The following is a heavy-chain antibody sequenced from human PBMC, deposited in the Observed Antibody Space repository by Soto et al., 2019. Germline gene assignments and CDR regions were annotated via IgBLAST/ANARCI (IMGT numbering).Heavy chain of an antibody. D-gene: IGHD3-22*01. CDR3: AKGTNYYDSSGYYRSPEYFQH. CDR1: GFTFISYA. Sequence: GSLRLSCAASGFTFISYAIIFFRQSPGKGLEWVSAISGSGGSTYYADSVKGRFTISRDNSKNTLYLQMNSLRAEDTAVYYCAKGTNYYDSSGYYRSPEYFQHWGQGTLVTVSS. V-gene: IGHV3-23*01. J-gene: IGHJ1*01. CDR2: ISGSGGST.